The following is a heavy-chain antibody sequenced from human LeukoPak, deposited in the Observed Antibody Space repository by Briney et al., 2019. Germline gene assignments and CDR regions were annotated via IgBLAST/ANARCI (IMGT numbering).Heavy chain of an antibody. J-gene: IGHJ4*02. CDR2: IRSKANSYAT. Sequence: GGSLRLSCAASGFTFSGSAMHGFRQASGKGLEGVGRIRSKANSYATAYAAAVKGRFTISTDDSKNTAYLQMNSLKTEDTAVYYCTRHGYYDSSGYPVLGTTRDYWGQGTLVTVSS. V-gene: IGHV3-73*01. D-gene: IGHD3-22*01. CDR3: TRHGYYDSSGYPVLGTTRDY. CDR1: GFTFSGSA.